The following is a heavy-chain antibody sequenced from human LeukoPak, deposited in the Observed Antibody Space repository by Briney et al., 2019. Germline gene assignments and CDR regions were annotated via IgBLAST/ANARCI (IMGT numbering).Heavy chain of an antibody. CDR2: ISHDGGIT. V-gene: IGHV3-30*18. J-gene: IGHJ1*01. CDR1: GFTFRGYG. Sequence: GGSLRLSCAVSGFTFRGYGIHWVRQAPGKGLEWVAVISHDGGITYYADSVKGRFTISIDNSKDTLYLQMNSLRAEDTALYYCSKLGAFYDRSGFNVAQEWGQGTLVTVSS. D-gene: IGHD3-22*01. CDR3: SKLGAFYDRSGFNVAQE.